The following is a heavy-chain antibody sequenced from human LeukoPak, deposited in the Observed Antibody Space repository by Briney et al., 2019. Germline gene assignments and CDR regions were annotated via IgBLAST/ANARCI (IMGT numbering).Heavy chain of an antibody. V-gene: IGHV3-7*01. CDR1: EFTFSGHQ. D-gene: IGHD2-15*01. J-gene: IGHJ3*01. Sequence: GGSLRLSCAASEFTFSGHQMSWVRQAPGKGPEWVAKIIQDGSEEHYLDSVKGRFIISRDNGKNSLYLEMNSLRVEDTAVYYCARDWRQDNAFDLWGRGTMVTVSS. CDR2: IIQDGSEE. CDR3: ARDWRQDNAFDL.